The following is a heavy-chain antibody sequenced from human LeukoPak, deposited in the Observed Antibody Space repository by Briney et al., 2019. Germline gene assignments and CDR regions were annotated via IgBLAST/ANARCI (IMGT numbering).Heavy chain of an antibody. V-gene: IGHV4-39*01. Sequence: SQTLSLTCTVSGGSFSSSDYYWGCIRQPPGRRLEGIGTIYYSGSTSYNPSLKGRVTMSVDTSKNQFSLKLSSVTAADTAVYYCARHHRSGYYEVDYWSQGTLVTASS. CDR2: IYYSGST. D-gene: IGHD6-25*01. J-gene: IGHJ4*02. CDR3: ARHHRSGYYEVDY. CDR1: GGSFSSSDYY.